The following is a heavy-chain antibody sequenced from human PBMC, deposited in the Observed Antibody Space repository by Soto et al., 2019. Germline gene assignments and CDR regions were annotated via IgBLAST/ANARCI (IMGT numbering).Heavy chain of an antibody. J-gene: IGHJ4*02. CDR3: ASRDPGTSVDY. D-gene: IGHD1-7*01. CDR2: IYRTGST. CDR1: GGSFTSNNW. Sequence: SETLSLTCAVSGGSFTSNNWWTWVRQPPGQGLEWIGEIYRTGSTNYNPSLKSRVTISLDKSENQFSLKVTSLTAAETAVYYCASRDPGTSVDYWGQGTLVTVSS. V-gene: IGHV4-4*02.